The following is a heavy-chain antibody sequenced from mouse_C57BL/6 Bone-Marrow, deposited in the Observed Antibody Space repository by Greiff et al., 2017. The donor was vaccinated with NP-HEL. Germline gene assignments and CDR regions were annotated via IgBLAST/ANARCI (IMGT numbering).Heavy chain of an antibody. D-gene: IGHD1-1*01. CDR1: GFTFNTYA. CDR2: IRSKSRNYAT. J-gene: IGHJ4*01. CDR3: VRNDYGSSYAMDY. V-gene: IGHV10-3*01. Sequence: EVQLQESGGGLVQPKGSLKLSCAASGFTFNTYAMHWVRQAPGTGLEWVAHIRSKSRNYATYYADSVKDRFTISIEDSQSMRYLQMNNLKTEDTAMYYCVRNDYGSSYAMDYWGQGTSVTVSA.